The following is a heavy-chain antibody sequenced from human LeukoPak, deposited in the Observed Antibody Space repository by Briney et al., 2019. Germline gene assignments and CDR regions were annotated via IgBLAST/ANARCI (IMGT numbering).Heavy chain of an antibody. CDR1: GGSISSGGHY. CDR2: IYYSGST. D-gene: IGHD3-22*01. CDR3: ARDNRDDYYDSSGFFGAFDI. Sequence: ASETLSLTCTVSGGSISSGGHYWNWIRQHPGRGLEWIGYIYYSGSTYYNTSLKSRVTISVDTSNNQFSLKLISVTVADTAVYYCARDNRDDYYDSSGFFGAFDIWGQGTMVTVSS. J-gene: IGHJ3*02. V-gene: IGHV4-31*03.